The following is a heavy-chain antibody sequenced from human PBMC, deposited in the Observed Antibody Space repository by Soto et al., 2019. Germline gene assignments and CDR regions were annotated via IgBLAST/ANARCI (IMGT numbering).Heavy chain of an antibody. J-gene: IGHJ4*02. CDR2: MNPSSGNT. V-gene: IGHV1-8*01. CDR3: AKGRSIVGAAVDY. CDR1: GYTFTSYD. Sequence: QVLLVQSGAEVKKPGASVKVSCKASGYTFTSYDINWVRQATGQGLEWMGWMNPSSGNTGYAQKCPGRATMTRNTSISTDYMEQSSLRAEDTAVYYCAKGRSIVGAAVDYWGQGTLVTVSS. D-gene: IGHD1-26*01.